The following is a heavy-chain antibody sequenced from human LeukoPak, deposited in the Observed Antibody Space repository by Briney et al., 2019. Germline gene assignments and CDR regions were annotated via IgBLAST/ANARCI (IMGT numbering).Heavy chain of an antibody. V-gene: IGHV1-69*04. CDR2: IIPILGIA. CDR3: ARGRWVLEPCYMDV. D-gene: IGHD1-1*01. J-gene: IGHJ6*03. Sequence: ASVKVSCKASGGTFSSYAISWVRQAPGQGLEWMGRIIPILGIANYAQKFQGRVTITADKSTSTAYMELSSLRSEDTAVYYCARGRWVLEPCYMDVWGKGTTVTVSS. CDR1: GGTFSSYA.